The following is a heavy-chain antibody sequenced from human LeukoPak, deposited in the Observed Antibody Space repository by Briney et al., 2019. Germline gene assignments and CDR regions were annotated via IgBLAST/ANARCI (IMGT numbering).Heavy chain of an antibody. D-gene: IGHD6-13*01. CDR3: ARGIAAAAQYYFDY. CDR2: IYYSGST. V-gene: IGHV4-39*07. CDR1: GGSISSSSYY. Sequence: PSETLSLTCTVSGGSISSSSYYWGWIRQPPGKGLEWIGSIYYSGSTYYNPSLKSRVTISVDTSKNQFSLKLSSVTAADTAVYYCARGIAAAAQYYFDYWGQGTLVTVSS. J-gene: IGHJ4*02.